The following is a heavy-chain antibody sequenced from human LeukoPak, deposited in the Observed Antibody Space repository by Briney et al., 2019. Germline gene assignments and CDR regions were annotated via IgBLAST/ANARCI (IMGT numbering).Heavy chain of an antibody. V-gene: IGHV1-69*01. D-gene: IGHD4-23*01. Sequence: GTSVKVSCKASGGTFSSYAISWVQQAPGQGLEWMGGIIPIFGTANYAQKFQGRVTITADESTSTAYMELSSLRSEDTAVYYCASSGGRSYYGMDVWGQGTTVTVSS. CDR3: ASSGGRSYYGMDV. CDR1: GGTFSSYA. J-gene: IGHJ6*02. CDR2: IIPIFGTA.